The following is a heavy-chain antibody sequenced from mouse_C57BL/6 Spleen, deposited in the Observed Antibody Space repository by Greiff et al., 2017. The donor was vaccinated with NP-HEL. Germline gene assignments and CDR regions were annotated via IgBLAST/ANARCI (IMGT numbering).Heavy chain of an antibody. CDR1: GYAFSSYW. Sequence: QVQLQQSGAELVKPGASVKISCKASGYAFSSYWMNWVKQRPGKGLEWIGQIYPGDGDTNYNGKFKGKATLTADKSSSTAYMQLSSLTSEDSAVYFCARSGYDYDWYAMDYWGQGTSVTVSS. CDR3: ARSGYDYDWYAMDY. D-gene: IGHD2-4*01. V-gene: IGHV1-80*01. CDR2: IYPGDGDT. J-gene: IGHJ4*01.